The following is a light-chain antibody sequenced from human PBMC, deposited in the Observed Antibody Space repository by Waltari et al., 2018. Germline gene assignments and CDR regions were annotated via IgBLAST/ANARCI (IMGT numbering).Light chain of an antibody. Sequence: DIQMTQSPSSLSASVGDRVTITCRASQSISSYLNWYQQKPGKAPKLLIYAASSLQSGVPSRFSGSGSGTDFTLTISSLQPEDFATYYCQQSYSTPRRLTFGPGTKVDIK. CDR3: QQSYSTPRRLT. CDR1: QSISSY. CDR2: AAS. V-gene: IGKV1-39*01. J-gene: IGKJ3*01.